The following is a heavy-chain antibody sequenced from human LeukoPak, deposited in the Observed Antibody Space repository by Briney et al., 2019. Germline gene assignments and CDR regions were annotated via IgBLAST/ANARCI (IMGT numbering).Heavy chain of an antibody. J-gene: IGHJ4*02. CDR2: ISDSSAM. Sequence: GGSLRLSCAASGFTFSTYSMKWVRQAPGKGLEWVSYISDSSAMYYADSVRGRFTISRDNSKNTLYLQMNSLRAEDTAVYYCAKDLNYGGNSPFGYWGQGTLVTVSS. CDR3: AKDLNYGGNSPFGY. V-gene: IGHV3-48*01. D-gene: IGHD4-23*01. CDR1: GFTFSTYS.